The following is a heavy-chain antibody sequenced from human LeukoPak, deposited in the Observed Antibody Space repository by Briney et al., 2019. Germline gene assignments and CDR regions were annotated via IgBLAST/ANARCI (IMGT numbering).Heavy chain of an antibody. D-gene: IGHD2-21*01. CDR3: ARKGPLVRDYFDY. J-gene: IGHJ4*02. Sequence: GGSLRLSCAASGFTFSSYSMNWVRQAPGKGLEWVSSISSSSSYIYYADSVKGRFTISRDNAKNSLYLQMNSLRAEDTAVYYCARKGPLVRDYFDYWGQGTLATVSS. V-gene: IGHV3-21*01. CDR2: ISSSSSYI. CDR1: GFTFSSYS.